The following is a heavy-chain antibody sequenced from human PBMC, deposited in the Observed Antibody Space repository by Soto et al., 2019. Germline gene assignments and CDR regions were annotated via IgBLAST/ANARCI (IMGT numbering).Heavy chain of an antibody. V-gene: IGHV3-23*01. J-gene: IGHJ6*02. Sequence: GGSLRLSCAASGVTFSSYAMSWVRQAPGKGLEWVSSVSAGGDMTYYSDSVKGRFTISRDNSNNALFLQMNSLRAEDTALYYCARGDRGGSGSPASYYYSGLGVWGQGTTVTVSS. D-gene: IGHD3-10*01. CDR1: GVTFSSYA. CDR2: VSAGGDMT. CDR3: ARGDRGGSGSPASYYYSGLGV.